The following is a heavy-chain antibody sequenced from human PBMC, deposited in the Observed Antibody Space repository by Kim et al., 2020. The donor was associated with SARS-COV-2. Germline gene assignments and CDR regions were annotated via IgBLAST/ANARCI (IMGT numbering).Heavy chain of an antibody. CDR1: GFTFSSYS. V-gene: IGHV3-48*02. D-gene: IGHD3-9*01. Sequence: GGSLRLSCAASGFTFSSYSMNWVRQAPGKGLEWVSYISSSSSTIYYADSVKGRFTISRDNAKNSLYLQMNSLRDEDTAVSYCARGLNAHRYDILTGYYRPIDYWGQGTLVTVSS. CDR3: ARGLNAHRYDILTGYYRPIDY. J-gene: IGHJ4*02. CDR2: ISSSSSTI.